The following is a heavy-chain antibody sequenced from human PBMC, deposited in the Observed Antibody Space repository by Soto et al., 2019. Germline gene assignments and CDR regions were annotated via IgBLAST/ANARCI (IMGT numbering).Heavy chain of an antibody. D-gene: IGHD6-13*01. CDR2: IGSRGETYAT. J-gene: IGHJ4*02. CDR1: GFTFGASA. CDR3: AKEQGYSSSWTQIDY. Sequence: GGSLRLSCAASGFTFGASALQWVRQASGKGLEWLGRIGSRGETYATTYAASVKGRFTISRDDSKKTAYLQMNSLESEDTAVYYCAKEQGYSSSWTQIDYWGQGTLVTVSS. V-gene: IGHV3-73*01.